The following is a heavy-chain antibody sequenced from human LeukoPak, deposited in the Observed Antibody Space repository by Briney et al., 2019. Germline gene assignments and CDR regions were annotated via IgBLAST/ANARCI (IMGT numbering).Heavy chain of an antibody. CDR3: ARDEGSRSYYYYYMDV. CDR1: GGSISSYY. J-gene: IGHJ6*03. D-gene: IGHD2-2*01. Sequence: SETLSLTCTVSGGSISSYYWSWIRQPAGKGLEWIGRIYTSGSTNYNPSLKSRVTMSVDTSKNQFSLKLSSVTAADTAVYYCARDEGSRSYYYYYMDVWGKGTTVTVSS. CDR2: IYTSGST. V-gene: IGHV4-4*07.